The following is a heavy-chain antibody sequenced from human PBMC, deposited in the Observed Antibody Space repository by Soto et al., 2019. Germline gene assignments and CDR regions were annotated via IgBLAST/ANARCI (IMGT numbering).Heavy chain of an antibody. J-gene: IGHJ5*02. CDR1: GGSISSGGYY. D-gene: IGHD1-26*01. CDR2: IYYSGST. Sequence: QVQLQESGPGLVKPSQTLSLTCTVSGGSISSGGYYWSWIRQHPGKGLEWIGYIYYSGSTYYNPSLKSRVTISVDTSKNQFSLKLSSVTAADTAVYYCARELIVGATLPYDSNWFDPWGQGTLVTVSS. V-gene: IGHV4-31*03. CDR3: ARELIVGATLPYDSNWFDP.